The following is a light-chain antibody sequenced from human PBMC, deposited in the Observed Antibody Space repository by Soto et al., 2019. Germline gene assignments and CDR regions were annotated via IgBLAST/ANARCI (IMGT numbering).Light chain of an antibody. CDR2: DAS. J-gene: IGKJ4*01. Sequence: EIVLTQSPATLSLSPGERAALSCRASQGVGRFLAWYQQKPGQAPRLLIYDASNRATGIPARFSGSGSVTDFNLAIDNLEPEDFAVYYCQQRGGWPLTFGGGTKVEIK. CDR3: QQRGGWPLT. CDR1: QGVGRF. V-gene: IGKV3-11*01.